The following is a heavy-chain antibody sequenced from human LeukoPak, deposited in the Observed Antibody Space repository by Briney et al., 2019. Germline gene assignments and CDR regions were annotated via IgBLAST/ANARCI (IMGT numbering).Heavy chain of an antibody. CDR3: ATDQLAAAAFDY. D-gene: IGHD6-13*01. CDR2: ISAYNGNT. Sequence: ASVKVSCKASGYTFNSYGISWVRQAPGQGLEWMGWISAYNGNTNYAQKFQGRVTMTEDTSTDTAYMELSSLRSEDTAVYYCATDQLAAAAFDYWGQGTLVTVSS. V-gene: IGHV1-18*01. J-gene: IGHJ4*02. CDR1: GYTFNSYG.